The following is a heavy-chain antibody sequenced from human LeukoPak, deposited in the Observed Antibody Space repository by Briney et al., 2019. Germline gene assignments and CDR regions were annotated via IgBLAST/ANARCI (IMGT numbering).Heavy chain of an antibody. CDR2: ISSSGSTI. CDR1: GFTFSSYE. D-gene: IGHD6-13*01. CDR3: AKSSSSWYGGLFDY. Sequence: GGSLRLSCAASGFTFSSYEMNWVRQAPGKGLEWVSYISSSGSTIYYADSVKGRFTISRDNAKNSLYLQMNSLRAEDTAVYYCAKSSSSWYGGLFDYWGQGTLVTVS. V-gene: IGHV3-48*03. J-gene: IGHJ4*02.